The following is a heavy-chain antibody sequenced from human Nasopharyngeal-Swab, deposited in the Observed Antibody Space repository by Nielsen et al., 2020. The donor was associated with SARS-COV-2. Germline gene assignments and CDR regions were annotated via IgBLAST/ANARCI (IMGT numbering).Heavy chain of an antibody. CDR2: INIDGSIT. Sequence: GESLKISCAASGYTFSNYWMHWVRQVPGKGLVWVSRINIDGSITDYADSVRGRFTISRDNAKNTLYLQMNSLRVEDTAVYYCARAWKNWNYVVNAFDIWGQGTMVTVSS. CDR3: ARAWKNWNYVVNAFDI. D-gene: IGHD1-7*01. J-gene: IGHJ3*02. V-gene: IGHV3-74*01. CDR1: GYTFSNYW.